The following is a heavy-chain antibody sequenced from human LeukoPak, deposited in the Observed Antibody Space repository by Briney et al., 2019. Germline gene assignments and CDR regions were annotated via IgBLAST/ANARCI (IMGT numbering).Heavy chain of an antibody. CDR2: IWCDGSNK. D-gene: IGHD2-15*01. V-gene: IGHV3-33*01. CDR1: GFTFSSYG. Sequence: GRSLRLSCAASGFTFSSYGMHWVRQAPGKGLEWVAVIWCDGSNKYYADSVKGRFTISRDNSKNTLYLQMNSLRAEDTAVYYCARGGDIVVVVAADYFDYWGQGTLVTVSS. J-gene: IGHJ4*02. CDR3: ARGGDIVVVVAADYFDY.